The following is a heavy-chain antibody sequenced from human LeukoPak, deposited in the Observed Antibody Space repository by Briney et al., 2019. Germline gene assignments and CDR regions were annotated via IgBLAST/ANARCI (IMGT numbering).Heavy chain of an antibody. CDR2: IDTSGST. Sequence: PSETLSLTCTVSGGSISGYYSTWIRQPAGKGLEWIGRIDTSGSTNYNPSLKSRVTMSVDTSKNKFSLKLSSVTAADTAVYYCARDGTTVSPAVWGKGTTVTVSS. D-gene: IGHD4-17*01. CDR1: GGSISGYY. V-gene: IGHV4-4*07. J-gene: IGHJ6*04. CDR3: ARDGTTVSPAV.